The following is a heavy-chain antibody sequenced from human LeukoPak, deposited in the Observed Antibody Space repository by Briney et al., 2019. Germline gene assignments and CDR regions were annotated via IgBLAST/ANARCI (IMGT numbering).Heavy chain of an antibody. V-gene: IGHV1-46*01. D-gene: IGHD1-1*01. J-gene: IGHJ3*02. Sequence: ASVKVSCKAFGYTFTGYWMHWVRQAPGQGPEWMGVISPSGGSTIYAQKFKGRVTLTRDMSTSTDYLELSSLRSEDTAVYYCARGLIGGWNDLGSGAFDIWGQGTMVTVSS. CDR3: ARGLIGGWNDLGSGAFDI. CDR1: GYTFTGYW. CDR2: ISPSGGST.